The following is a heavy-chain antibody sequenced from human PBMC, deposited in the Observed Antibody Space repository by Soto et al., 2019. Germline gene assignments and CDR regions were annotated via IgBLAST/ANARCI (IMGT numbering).Heavy chain of an antibody. CDR1: GDSVSSNSAT. V-gene: IGHV6-1*01. J-gene: IGHJ5*01. CDR3: ERPRGDTWFDF. Sequence: SQTLSLTCAISGDSVSSNSATWDWIRQSPSRGLEWLGRTYYRSRWFNDYAGSVKGRITINPDTSNNQFSLQLTSLSPDETAESYCERPRGDTWFDFWGQGTRVTSPQ. CDR2: TYYRSRWFN.